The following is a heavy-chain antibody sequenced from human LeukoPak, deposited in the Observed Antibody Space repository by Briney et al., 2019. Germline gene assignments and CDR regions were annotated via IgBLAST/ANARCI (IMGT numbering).Heavy chain of an antibody. D-gene: IGHD3-10*01. Sequence: PSETLSLTCTVAGGSISSYYWSWIRQPPGKGLEWIGYIYHSGSTYYNPSLKSRVTISVDRSKNQFSLKLSSVTAADTAVYYCARVPTDSSGSNWFDPWGREPWSPSPQ. V-gene: IGHV4-59*12. CDR2: IYHSGST. J-gene: IGHJ5*02. CDR3: ARVPTDSSGSNWFDP. CDR1: GGSISSYY.